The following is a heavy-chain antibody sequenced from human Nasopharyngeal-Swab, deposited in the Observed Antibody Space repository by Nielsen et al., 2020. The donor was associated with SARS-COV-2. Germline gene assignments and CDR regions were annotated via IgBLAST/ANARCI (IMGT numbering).Heavy chain of an antibody. CDR3: ARGTQIYSSGYSYYYYMDV. CDR2: INHSGST. V-gene: IGHV4-34*01. D-gene: IGHD3-22*01. CDR1: GYSISSGYY. Sequence: SETLSLTCAVSGYSISSGYYWSWIRQPPGKGLEWIGEINHSGSTNYNPSLKSRVTISVDTSKNQFSLKLSSVTAADTAVYYCARGTQIYSSGYSYYYYMDVWGKGTTVTVSS. J-gene: IGHJ6*03.